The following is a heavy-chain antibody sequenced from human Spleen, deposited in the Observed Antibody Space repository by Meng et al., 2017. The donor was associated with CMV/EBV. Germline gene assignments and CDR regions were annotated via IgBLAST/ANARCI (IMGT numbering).Heavy chain of an antibody. J-gene: IGHJ6*02. D-gene: IGHD3-3*01. Sequence: GGSLRLSCAASGFTFSSYGMHWVRQAPGKGLEWVAFIRYDGSNKYYADSVKGRFTISRDNSKNTLYLQMNSLRAEDTAVYYCAKTRTLFWSGYYPYYYYGMDVWGQGTTVTVSS. V-gene: IGHV3-30*02. CDR1: GFTFSSYG. CDR3: AKTRTLFWSGYYPYYYYGMDV. CDR2: IRYDGSNK.